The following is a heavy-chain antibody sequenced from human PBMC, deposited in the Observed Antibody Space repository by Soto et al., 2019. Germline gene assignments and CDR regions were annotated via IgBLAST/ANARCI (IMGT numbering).Heavy chain of an antibody. J-gene: IGHJ4*02. CDR2: ISSSSSYI. V-gene: IGHV3-21*01. D-gene: IGHD3-22*01. CDR1: GFTFSSYS. CDR3: ARDLVIVVANQDY. Sequence: EVQLVESGGGLVKPGGSLRLSCAASGFTFSSYSMNWVRQAPGKGLEWVSSISSSSSYIYYADSVKGRFTISRDNAKNSLYLQRNSLRAEDTAVYYCARDLVIVVANQDYWGQGTLVTVSS.